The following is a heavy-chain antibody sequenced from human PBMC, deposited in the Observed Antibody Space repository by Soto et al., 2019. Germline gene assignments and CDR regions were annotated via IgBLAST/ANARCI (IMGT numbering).Heavy chain of an antibody. CDR1: GGSISSYY. V-gene: IGHV4-59*01. CDR2: IYYSGST. J-gene: IGHJ4*02. D-gene: IGHD3-10*01. CDR3: ARDRDGVPFFDY. Sequence: SETLSLTCTVSGGSISSYYWSWIRQPPGKGLEWIGYIYYSGSTNYNPSLKSRVTISVDTSKNQFSLKLSSVTAADTAVYYCARDRDGVPFFDYWGQGTLVTVSS.